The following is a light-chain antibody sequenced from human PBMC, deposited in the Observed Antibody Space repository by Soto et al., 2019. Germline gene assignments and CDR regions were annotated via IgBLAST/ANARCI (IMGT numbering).Light chain of an antibody. CDR2: DVS. CDR1: YSDVGGYNF. V-gene: IGLV2-14*01. CDR3: SSYTSTSTFV. J-gene: IGLJ2*01. Sequence: QSALTQPASVSGSPGQSITISCTGTYSDVGGYNFVSWYQQHPGKAPKLIIYDVSNRPSGVSNRFSGSKSGNTASLTISGLQAEDEADYHCSSYTSTSTFVFGGGTKVTVL.